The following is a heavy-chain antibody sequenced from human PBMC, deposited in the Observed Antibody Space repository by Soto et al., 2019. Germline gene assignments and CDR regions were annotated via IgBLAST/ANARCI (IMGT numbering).Heavy chain of an antibody. J-gene: IGHJ4*02. CDR3: AKMVVAATRLTYFDY. V-gene: IGHV3-23*01. CDR1: GFTFSSYA. Sequence: SCAASGFTFSSYAMSWVRQAPGKGLEWVSAISGSGGSTYYADSVKGRFTISRDNSKNTLYLQMNSLRAEDTAVYYCAKMVVAATRLTYFDYWGQGPLVTVYS. D-gene: IGHD2-15*01. CDR2: ISGSGGST.